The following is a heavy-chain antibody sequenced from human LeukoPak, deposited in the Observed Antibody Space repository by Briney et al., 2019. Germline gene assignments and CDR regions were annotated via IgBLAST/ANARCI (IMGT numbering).Heavy chain of an antibody. J-gene: IGHJ4*02. CDR2: ISWNSGSI. D-gene: IGHD2-15*01. V-gene: IGHV3-9*01. CDR1: GFTFSNYW. CDR3: AKDKRGVVVAEGFDY. Sequence: GGSLRLSCAASGFTFSNYWMTWVRQAPGMGLEWVSGISWNSGSIGYADSVKGRFTISRDNAKNSLYLQMNSLRAEDTALYYCAKDKRGVVVAEGFDYWGQGTLVTVSS.